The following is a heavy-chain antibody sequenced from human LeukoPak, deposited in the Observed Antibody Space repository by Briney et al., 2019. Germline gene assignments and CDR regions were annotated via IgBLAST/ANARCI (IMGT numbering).Heavy chain of an antibody. D-gene: IGHD2-2*01. CDR1: GFTFSSYE. CDR3: AREDCSSSSCYLAVYGLDV. CDR2: ISSSGSTI. Sequence: PGGSLRLSCAASGFTFSSYEMNWVRQAPGKGLEWGSYISSSGSTIYYADSVKGRFTISRDNAKNSLYLQMNSLRAEDTAVYYCAREDCSSSSCYLAVYGLDVWGQGTTVTVSS. J-gene: IGHJ6*02. V-gene: IGHV3-48*03.